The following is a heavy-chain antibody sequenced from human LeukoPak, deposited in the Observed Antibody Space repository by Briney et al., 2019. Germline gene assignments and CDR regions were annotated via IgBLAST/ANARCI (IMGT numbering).Heavy chain of an antibody. CDR3: AKDSGGQHIGGPFDY. D-gene: IGHD3-10*01. CDR2: ISWNSGSI. Sequence: GGSLGPSWPALGFPLVDFAMHWVRQAPGKGLEWASGISWNSGSIGYADSVKGRFTISRDNAENSLYLQMNSLRAEDMALYYCAKDSGGQHIGGPFDYWGQGTLVTVSS. CDR1: GFPLVDFA. J-gene: IGHJ4*02. V-gene: IGHV3-9*03.